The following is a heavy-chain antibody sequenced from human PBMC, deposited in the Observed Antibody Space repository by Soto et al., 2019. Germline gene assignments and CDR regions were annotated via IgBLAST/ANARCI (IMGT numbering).Heavy chain of an antibody. Sequence: QVQLVESGGGVVQPGRSLRLSCAASGFTFSSYGMHWVRQAPGKGLEWVADIWYDGSNKYYADSVKGRFTISRDNSKNTLYLQMNSLRAEDTAVYYCARSKDYVGDGMDVWGQGTTVTVSS. D-gene: IGHD4-17*01. CDR2: IWYDGSNK. J-gene: IGHJ6*02. CDR3: ARSKDYVGDGMDV. CDR1: GFTFSSYG. V-gene: IGHV3-33*01.